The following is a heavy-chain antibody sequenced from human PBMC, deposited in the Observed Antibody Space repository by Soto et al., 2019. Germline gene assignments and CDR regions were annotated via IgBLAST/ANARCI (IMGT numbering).Heavy chain of an antibody. CDR1: GASISSSAYY. D-gene: IGHD2-15*01. J-gene: IGHJ4*02. CDR2: IYYSGSA. V-gene: IGHV4-39*01. CDR3: ATQVGYCDGGNCYPFDY. Sequence: SETLSLTCTVSGASISSSAYYWGWIRQPPGRGLEWIGSIYYSGSAYYNPSLKGRVTMSVDTPKSQFSLRLTSVTAADTAIYYCATQVGYCDGGNCYPFDYWGQGTLVTVSS.